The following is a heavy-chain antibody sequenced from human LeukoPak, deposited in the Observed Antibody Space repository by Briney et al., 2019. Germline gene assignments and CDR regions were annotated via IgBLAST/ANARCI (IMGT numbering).Heavy chain of an antibody. CDR3: AREYCSGGSCSGLDY. J-gene: IGHJ4*02. CDR1: GYSISSGYY. D-gene: IGHD2-15*01. V-gene: IGHV4-38-2*02. CDR2: IYHSGST. Sequence: SETLSLTCAVSGYSISSGYYWGWIRQPPGKGLEWIGSIYHSGSTYYNPALKSRVTISVDTSKNQFSLKLSSVTAADTAVYHCAREYCSGGSCSGLDYWGQGTLVTVSS.